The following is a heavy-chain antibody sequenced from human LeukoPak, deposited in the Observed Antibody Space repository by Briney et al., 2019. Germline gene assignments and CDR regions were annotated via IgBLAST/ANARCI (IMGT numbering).Heavy chain of an antibody. CDR3: AKGRAQAGRDGYNFDY. Sequence: PGGSLRLSCAASGFTFSRYAMSWVRQAPGKGPEWVSVISGSGGTTYYADSVKSRFTISRDNSKNTLYLQMNILRADDTAVYYCAKGRAQAGRDGYNFDYWGQGALVTVSS. V-gene: IGHV3-23*01. D-gene: IGHD5-24*01. CDR1: GFTFSRYA. CDR2: ISGSGGTT. J-gene: IGHJ4*02.